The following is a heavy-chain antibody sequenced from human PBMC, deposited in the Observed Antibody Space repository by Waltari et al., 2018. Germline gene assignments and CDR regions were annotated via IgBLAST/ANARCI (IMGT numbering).Heavy chain of an antibody. CDR2: ISSSGSTI. CDR3: ARDRMVRGVTNNWFDP. V-gene: IGHV3-11*04. CDR1: GFTFSDYY. D-gene: IGHD3-10*01. Sequence: QVQLVESGGGLVKPGGSLRLSCAASGFTFSDYYMSWIRQAPGKGLGGVSYISSSGSTIYYADSVKGRFTISRDNAKNSLYLEMNSLRAEDTALYYCARDRMVRGVTNNWFDPWGQGTLVTVSS. J-gene: IGHJ5*02.